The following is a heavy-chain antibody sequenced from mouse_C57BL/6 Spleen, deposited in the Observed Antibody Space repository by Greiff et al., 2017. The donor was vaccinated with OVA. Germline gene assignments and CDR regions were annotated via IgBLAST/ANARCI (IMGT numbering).Heavy chain of an antibody. D-gene: IGHD1-1*01. V-gene: IGHV10-3*01. CDR3: VREGLAYGSSTAWFAY. J-gene: IGHJ3*01. CDR1: GFTFNTYA. CDR2: IRSKSSNYAT. Sequence: EVKVVESGGGLVQPKGSLKLSCAASGFTFNTYAMHWVRQAPGKGLEWVARIRSKSSNYATYYADSVKDRFTISRDDSQSMLYLQMNNLKTEDTAMYYCVREGLAYGSSTAWFAYWGQGTLVTVSA.